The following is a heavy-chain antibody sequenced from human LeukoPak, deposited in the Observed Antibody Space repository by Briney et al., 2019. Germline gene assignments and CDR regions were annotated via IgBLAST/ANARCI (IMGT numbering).Heavy chain of an antibody. CDR2: ISGSGGST. D-gene: IGHD6-6*01. J-gene: IGHJ4*02. CDR1: GFTFSSYA. V-gene: IGHV3-23*01. CDR3: AIHTVAYSSSSRRDPYFDY. Sequence: GGSLRLSCAASGFTFSSYAMSWVRQAPGKGLEWVSAISGSGGSTYYADSVKGRFTISRDNSKNTLYLQMNSLRAEDTAVYYCAIHTVAYSSSSRRDPYFDYWGQGTLVTVSS.